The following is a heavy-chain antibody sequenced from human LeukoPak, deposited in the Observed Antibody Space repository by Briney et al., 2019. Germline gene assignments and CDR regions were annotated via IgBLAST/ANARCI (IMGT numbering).Heavy chain of an antibody. J-gene: IGHJ4*02. D-gene: IGHD3-22*01. V-gene: IGHV3-7*03. CDR2: IEQDGSEK. Sequence: GGSLRLSCAASGFRFSGYWMTWVRQAPGKGLEWVANIEQDGSEKNYVDSVKGRFTISRDNAKNSLYLQMNSLRAEDTAVYYCARDPYYYDSSVNYWGQGTLVTVSS. CDR3: ARDPYYYDSSVNY. CDR1: GFRFSGYW.